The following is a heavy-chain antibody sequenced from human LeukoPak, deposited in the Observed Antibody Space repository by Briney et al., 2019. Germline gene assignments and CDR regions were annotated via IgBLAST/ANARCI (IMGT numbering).Heavy chain of an antibody. Sequence: ASVKVSCKASGGTFSSYAISWVRQAPGKGLEWMGGFDPEDGETIYAQKFQGRVTMTEDTSTDTAYMELSSLRSEDTAIYYCATESRPYSSVVDYWGQGTLVTVSS. V-gene: IGHV1-24*01. CDR2: FDPEDGET. CDR3: ATESRPYSSVVDY. CDR1: GGTFSSYA. D-gene: IGHD6-19*01. J-gene: IGHJ4*02.